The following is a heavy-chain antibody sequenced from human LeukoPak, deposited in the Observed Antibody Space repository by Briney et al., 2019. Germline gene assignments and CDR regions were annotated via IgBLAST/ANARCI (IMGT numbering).Heavy chain of an antibody. CDR2: ISGSGGST. CDR1: GFTFSSYA. Sequence: PGGSLRLSCAASGFTFSSYAMSWVRQAPGKGLEWVSAISGSGGSTYYADSVKDRFTISRDNSKNTLYLQMNGLRAEDTAVYYCAKAYYGSVVIDYWGQGTLVTVSS. V-gene: IGHV3-23*01. D-gene: IGHD3-10*01. CDR3: AKAYYGSVVIDY. J-gene: IGHJ4*02.